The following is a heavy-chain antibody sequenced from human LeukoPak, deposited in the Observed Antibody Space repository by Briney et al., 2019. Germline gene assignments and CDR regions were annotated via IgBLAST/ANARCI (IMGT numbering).Heavy chain of an antibody. CDR2: INHSGST. V-gene: IGHV4-34*01. CDR3: ARREPRKPSAGSWFDP. Sequence: SETLSLTCAVYGGSFSGYYWSWIRQPPGKGLEWIGEINHSGSTNYNPSLKSRVTISVDTSKHQFSLKLSSVTAADTAVYYCARREPRKPSAGSWFDPWGQGTLVTVSS. D-gene: IGHD6-13*01. CDR1: GGSFSGYY. J-gene: IGHJ5*02.